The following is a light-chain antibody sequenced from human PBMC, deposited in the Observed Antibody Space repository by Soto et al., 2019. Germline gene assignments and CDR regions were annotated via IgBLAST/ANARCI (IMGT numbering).Light chain of an antibody. CDR1: QSVITY. Sequence: EIVLTQSPATPSLSPGERATLSCRASQSVITYLGWYQQKPGQAPRLLIYGVHSRATGIPDRFSGSGSGTDFTLTISRLDPEDFATYFCQQSHSSPPTFGQGTRLEIK. V-gene: IGKV3-11*01. CDR3: QQSHSSPPT. J-gene: IGKJ5*01. CDR2: GVH.